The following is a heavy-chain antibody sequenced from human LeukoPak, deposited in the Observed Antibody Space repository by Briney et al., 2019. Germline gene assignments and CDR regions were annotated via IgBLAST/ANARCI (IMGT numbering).Heavy chain of an antibody. CDR3: ARFDHVWETHGMDAFDL. Sequence: SETLSLTCAVSGYSISRGYSWGWIRQPPGKGLEWIGNIYHSEGTHYNPSLKSRVTISPDTSKNQFSLKLSSVTAPDTAVYYCARFDHVWETHGMDAFDLWGQGTMVTVSS. CDR2: IYHSEGT. CDR1: GYSISRGYS. D-gene: IGHD3-16*01. J-gene: IGHJ3*01. V-gene: IGHV4-38-2*01.